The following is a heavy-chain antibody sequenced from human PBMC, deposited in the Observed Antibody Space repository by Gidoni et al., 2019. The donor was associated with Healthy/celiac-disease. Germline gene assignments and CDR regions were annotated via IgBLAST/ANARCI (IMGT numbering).Heavy chain of an antibody. CDR3: ARVRVLWGSGSPPNYYFDY. J-gene: IGHJ4*02. V-gene: IGHV4-59*01. CDR2: SSYRGST. D-gene: IGHD3-10*01. Sequence: QVQLLESGPGLVKPSETLSLTCTVYGGSISSYYCSWIRQPPGKGLEWIGYSSYRGSTNYNPSLKSRVTISVDTSKNQFSLKLSSVTAADTAVYYCARVRVLWGSGSPPNYYFDYWGQGTLVTVSS. CDR1: GGSISSYY.